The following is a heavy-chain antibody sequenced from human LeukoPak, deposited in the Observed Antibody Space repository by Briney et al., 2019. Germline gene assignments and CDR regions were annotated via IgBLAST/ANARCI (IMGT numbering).Heavy chain of an antibody. J-gene: IGHJ5*02. CDR1: GGSIRNSSFY. CDR2: IYSTGTT. CDR3: ARGRESWITIFGVVIPWFDP. Sequence: SETLSLTCAVSGGSIRNSSFYWGWIRQPPGKGLEWIASIYSTGTTYYNPSIKSRITIFVDTSKNQVSLKLRSVTAADTAVYYCARGRESWITIFGVVIPWFDPWGQGTLVTVSS. D-gene: IGHD3-3*01. V-gene: IGHV4-39*01.